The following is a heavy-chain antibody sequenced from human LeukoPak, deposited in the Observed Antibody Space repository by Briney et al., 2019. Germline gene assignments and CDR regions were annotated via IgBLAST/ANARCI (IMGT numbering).Heavy chain of an antibody. J-gene: IGHJ6*03. Sequence: PGGSLRLSCAASGFTFSNAWMSWVRQAPGKGLEWVGRIKSKTDGGTTDYAAPVKGRFTISRDDSKNTLYLQMNSLKTGDTAVYYCTTGIVGATTYQYYYYYYMDVWGKGTTVTVSS. CDR1: GFTFSNAW. CDR2: IKSKTDGGTT. D-gene: IGHD1-26*01. V-gene: IGHV3-15*01. CDR3: TTGIVGATTYQYYYYYYMDV.